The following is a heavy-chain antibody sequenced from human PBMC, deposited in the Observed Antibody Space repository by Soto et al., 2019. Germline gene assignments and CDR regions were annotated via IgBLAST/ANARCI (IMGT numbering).Heavy chain of an antibody. Sequence: SESLALTCTDSSGFVNIGSYAWNGLRQPPGKGLEWIGYIYYCGSTIYNPSLNSRLTISVDTSKNQCSLSLTSATAADTAVYYCARLDPSRFFDYWGQGSLVTVSS. CDR2: IYYCGST. J-gene: IGHJ4*02. CDR3: ARLDPSRFFDY. D-gene: IGHD6-13*01. V-gene: IGHV4-61*01. CDR1: SGFVNIGSYA.